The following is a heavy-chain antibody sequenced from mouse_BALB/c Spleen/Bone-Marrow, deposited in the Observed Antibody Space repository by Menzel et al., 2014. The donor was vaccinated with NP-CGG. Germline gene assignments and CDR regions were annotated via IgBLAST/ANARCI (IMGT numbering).Heavy chain of an antibody. CDR3: ARSSYVMDY. J-gene: IGHJ4*01. CDR2: INYSGST. V-gene: IGHV3-2*02. Sequence: EVKLMESGPGLVKPSQSLSLTCTVTGYSITSDYAWSWIRQFPGNKLEWMGYINYSGSTSYNPSLKSRISITRDTSKNQFFLQLNSVTTEDTATYYCARSSYVMDYWGQGTSVTVSS. CDR1: GYSITSDYA.